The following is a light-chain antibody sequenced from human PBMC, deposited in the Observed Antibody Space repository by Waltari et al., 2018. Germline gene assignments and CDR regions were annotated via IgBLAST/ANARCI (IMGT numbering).Light chain of an antibody. CDR2: STY. Sequence: RARQTGSVNAVSWDQQEPGQAPRVLIYSTYNRATGIPDRFSGSGSGTDFTLTINRLAPEDFAMYYCQQYDGIVVTFGGGTKVEI. CDR1: QTGSVNA. V-gene: IGKV3-20*01. J-gene: IGKJ4*01. CDR3: QQYDGIVVT.